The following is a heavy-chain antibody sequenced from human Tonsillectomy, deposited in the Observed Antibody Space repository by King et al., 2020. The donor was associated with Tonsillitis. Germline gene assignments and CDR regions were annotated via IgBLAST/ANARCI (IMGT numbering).Heavy chain of an antibody. D-gene: IGHD4-17*01. Sequence: VQLQESGPGLVKPSETLSLTCTVSGGSISSGSYYWGWIRQPPGKGLEWIGTIYYSGSTYYNPSLKSRVTISVDTSKNQFSLKLSSVTAADTAMYYCARRGYGDPLFDYWGQRTLVTVS. CDR3: ARRGYGDPLFDY. CDR1: GGSISSGSYY. V-gene: IGHV4-39*07. CDR2: IYYSGST. J-gene: IGHJ4*02.